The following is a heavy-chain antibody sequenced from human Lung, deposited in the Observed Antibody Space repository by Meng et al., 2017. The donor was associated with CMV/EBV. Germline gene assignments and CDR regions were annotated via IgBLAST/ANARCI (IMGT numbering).Heavy chain of an antibody. Sequence: SAKVSCKASGGSLSNYRLNWVRQVPGQGFQWMGGIIPILGIPDYPENCQARVTITADTSTDTAYMHLSSLRLEDTAVYYCARGAHLGYCRGANCYFIDFWGQGTWVTVSS. CDR2: IIPILGIP. J-gene: IGHJ4*02. D-gene: IGHD2-15*01. CDR1: GGSLSNYR. V-gene: IGHV1-69*10. CDR3: ARGAHLGYCRGANCYFIDF.